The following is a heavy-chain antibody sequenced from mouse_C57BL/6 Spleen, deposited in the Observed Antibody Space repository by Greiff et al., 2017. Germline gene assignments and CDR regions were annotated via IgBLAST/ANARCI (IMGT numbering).Heavy chain of an antibody. V-gene: IGHV14-2*01. CDR1: GFNIKDYY. D-gene: IGHD5-1*01. CDR3: ARRTTGVQGYCDY. J-gene: IGHJ2*01. Sequence: EVKLVESGAELVKPGASVKLSCTASGFNIKDYYMHWVKQRTEQGLEWIGRIDPEDGETKYAPKFQGKATITADTSSNTAYRQLSSLTSEDTAVYYCARRTTGVQGYCDYGGQGTTLTVSA. CDR2: IDPEDGET.